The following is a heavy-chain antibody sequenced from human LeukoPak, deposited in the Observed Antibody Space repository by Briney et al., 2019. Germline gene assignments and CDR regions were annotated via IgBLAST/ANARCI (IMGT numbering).Heavy chain of an antibody. CDR3: ATERSVSSRSSDNWFDP. Sequence: ASVKVSCKVSGYTLIELSMHWVRQAPGKGLEWMGGFDPEEGEKIYAQKFQGRVTMTEDTSTDTAYMELSSLRSEDTAVYFCATERSVSSRSSDNWFDPWGQGTLVIVSS. J-gene: IGHJ5*02. D-gene: IGHD6-6*01. V-gene: IGHV1-24*01. CDR2: FDPEEGEK. CDR1: GYTLIELS.